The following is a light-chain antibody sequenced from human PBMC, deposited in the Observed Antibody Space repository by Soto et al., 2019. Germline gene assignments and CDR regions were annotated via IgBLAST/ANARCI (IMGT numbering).Light chain of an antibody. CDR3: SSYAGPTSPYVV. J-gene: IGLJ2*01. CDR1: SSDVGGYNY. CDR2: EVS. V-gene: IGLV2-8*01. Sequence: QSALTQPPSASGSPGQSVTISCTGTSSDVGGYNYVSWYQQHPGKAPKLMIYEVSKRPSGVPDRFSGSKSGNTASLTVSGLQAEDEADYYCSSYAGPTSPYVVFGGGTKLTVL.